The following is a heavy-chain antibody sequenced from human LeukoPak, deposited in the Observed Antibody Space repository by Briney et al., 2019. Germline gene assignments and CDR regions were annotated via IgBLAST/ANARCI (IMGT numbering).Heavy chain of an antibody. V-gene: IGHV3-30*04. CDR3: ARDGGYSYFDY. J-gene: IGHJ4*02. CDR2: ISYDGSNK. Sequence: GSLKPSCATPGFTFSSYSMHRVRQAPGKGPEWVAVISYDGSNKYYADSVKGRFTISRDNSKNTLYLQMNGLRAEDTAVYYCARDGGYSYFDYWGQGTLVTVSS. D-gene: IGHD5-18*01. CDR1: GFTFSSYS.